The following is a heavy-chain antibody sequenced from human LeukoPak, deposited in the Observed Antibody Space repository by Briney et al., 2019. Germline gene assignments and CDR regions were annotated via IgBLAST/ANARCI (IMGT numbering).Heavy chain of an antibody. D-gene: IGHD1-26*01. CDR2: ISYDGVTK. Sequence: GGSLRLSCAASGFTFSSYGMHWVRQAPGRGLEWVSLISYDGVTKYYADTVKGRFTISRDNSKNTLYVQMNGLRAEDTAVYYCAKDRGSSSSAYGMDVWGQGTTVTVSS. V-gene: IGHV3-30*18. J-gene: IGHJ6*02. CDR3: AKDRGSSSSAYGMDV. CDR1: GFTFSSYG.